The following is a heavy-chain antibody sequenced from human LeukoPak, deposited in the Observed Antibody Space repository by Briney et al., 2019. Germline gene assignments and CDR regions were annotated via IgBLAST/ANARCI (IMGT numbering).Heavy chain of an antibody. J-gene: IGHJ1*01. D-gene: IGHD3-10*01. Sequence: KPSETLSLTCRVSGASISSYYWSWIRPPPGKGLEWIGYIYYSGSTNYNPSLKSRVTMSVDTSKNQFSLKLSSVTAADTAVYYCAALGIPLALTFWGQGTLVTVSS. V-gene: IGHV4-59*01. CDR1: GASISSYY. CDR3: AALGIPLALTF. CDR2: IYYSGST.